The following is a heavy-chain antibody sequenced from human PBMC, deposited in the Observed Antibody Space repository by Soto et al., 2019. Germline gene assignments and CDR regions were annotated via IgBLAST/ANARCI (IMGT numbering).Heavy chain of an antibody. CDR3: ARFPIAAAGEDYYYYYYMDV. CDR2: TYYNGNT. Sequence: PSETLSLTCTVSRGSISTYYWSWIRQPPGKGLECIGYTYYNGNTNYNPSLKSRVTISVDTSKNQFTLNLNSVTAADTAVYYCARFPIAAAGEDYYYYYYMDVWGKGTTVTVSS. D-gene: IGHD6-13*01. V-gene: IGHV4-59*08. J-gene: IGHJ6*03. CDR1: RGSISTYY.